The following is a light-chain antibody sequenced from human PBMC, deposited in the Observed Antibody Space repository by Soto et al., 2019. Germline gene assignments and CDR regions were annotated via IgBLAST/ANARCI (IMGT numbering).Light chain of an antibody. CDR1: QSVSSY. J-gene: IGKJ5*01. V-gene: IGKV3-20*01. CDR3: QQYGSSPIT. CDR2: GAS. Sequence: EIVLTQSPGTLSLSPGERATLSCRASQSVSSYLAWYQQKPGQAPRLLVYGASSRATGIPDRFSGSGSGTDFTLTISRLEPDDFAVFYCQQYGSSPITFGQGTRLEIK.